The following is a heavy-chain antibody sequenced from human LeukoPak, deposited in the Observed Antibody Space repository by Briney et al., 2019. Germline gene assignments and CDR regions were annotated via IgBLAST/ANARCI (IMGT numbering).Heavy chain of an antibody. V-gene: IGHV1-2*02. CDR1: GYTLSGYY. J-gene: IGHJ4*02. Sequence: ASVKVSCKASGYTLSGYYMHWVRQAPGQGLEWMGWINPNSGGTNYAQKFQGRVTMTRDTSISTAYMELSRLRSYDTAVYYCARGEYYDILDWGQGTLVTVSS. D-gene: IGHD3-9*01. CDR3: ARGEYYDILD. CDR2: INPNSGGT.